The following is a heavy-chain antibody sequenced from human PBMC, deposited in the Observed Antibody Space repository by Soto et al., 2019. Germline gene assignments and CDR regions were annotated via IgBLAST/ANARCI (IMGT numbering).Heavy chain of an antibody. J-gene: IGHJ4*02. Sequence: GGSLRLSCAASGFTFSNAWMSWVRQAPGKGLEWVGRIKSKTDGGTTDYAAPVKGRFTISRDDSKNTLYLQMNSLKTEDTAVYYCTTDSCSSTSCYDYWGQGTLVTVSS. CDR1: GFTFSNAW. CDR2: IKSKTDGGTT. V-gene: IGHV3-15*01. D-gene: IGHD2-2*01. CDR3: TTDSCSSTSCYDY.